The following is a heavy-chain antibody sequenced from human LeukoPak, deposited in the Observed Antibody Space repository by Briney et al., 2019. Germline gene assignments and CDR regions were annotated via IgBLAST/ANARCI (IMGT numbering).Heavy chain of an antibody. D-gene: IGHD3-10*01. Sequence: GGSLRLSCAASGFTFSSYEMNWVRQAPGKGLEWVSYISSSGSTIYYADSVKGRFTISRDNAKNSLYLQMNSLRAEDTAVYYCARGSIWFGGSKLGYWGQGTLVTVSS. V-gene: IGHV3-48*03. J-gene: IGHJ4*02. CDR2: ISSSGSTI. CDR1: GFTFSSYE. CDR3: ARGSIWFGGSKLGY.